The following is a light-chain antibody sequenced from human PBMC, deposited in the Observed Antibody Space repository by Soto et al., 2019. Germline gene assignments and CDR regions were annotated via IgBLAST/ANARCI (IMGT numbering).Light chain of an antibody. J-gene: IGKJ1*01. V-gene: IGKV1-39*01. CDR2: GAS. CDR1: QTTSRY. CDR3: QQSNSIPPWT. Sequence: DIKMTQSPSSLSASVGGRVTITCRASQTTSRYLNWYQHKPGKGPKLLIYGASTLQSGVPSRFSGSGSGTDFTLTISSLQSEDVATYYCQQSNSIPPWTFGQGTKVDIK.